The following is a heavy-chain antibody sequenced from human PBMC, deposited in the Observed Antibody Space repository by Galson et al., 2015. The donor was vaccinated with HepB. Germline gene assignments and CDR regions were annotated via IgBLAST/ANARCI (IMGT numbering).Heavy chain of an antibody. CDR2: ISYDGSNK. Sequence: SLRLSCAASGFTFSGYGMHWVRQAPGKGLEWVAVISYDGSNKYYADSVKGRFTISRDNSKNTLYLQMNSLRAEDTAVYYCAKLFPTAGYYYYGMDVWGQGTTVTVSS. CDR1: GFTFSGYG. J-gene: IGHJ6*02. CDR3: AKLFPTAGYYYYGMDV. D-gene: IGHD4-17*01. V-gene: IGHV3-30*18.